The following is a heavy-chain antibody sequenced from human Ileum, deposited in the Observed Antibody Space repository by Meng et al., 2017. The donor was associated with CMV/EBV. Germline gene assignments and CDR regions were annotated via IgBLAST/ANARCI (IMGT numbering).Heavy chain of an antibody. CDR1: GFTFSIYC. J-gene: IGHJ6*02. CDR2: IWYDGSHK. CDR3: AKDRHSGSYGGMDV. V-gene: IGHV3-33*03. D-gene: IGHD1-26*01. Sequence: GESLKISCAASGFTFSIYCMHWVRQAPGKGLEWVAFIWYDGSHKYYADSVKGRFTISRDNSKNTLDLQMNSLRAEDTAVYYCAKDRHSGSYGGMDVWGQGTTVTVSS.